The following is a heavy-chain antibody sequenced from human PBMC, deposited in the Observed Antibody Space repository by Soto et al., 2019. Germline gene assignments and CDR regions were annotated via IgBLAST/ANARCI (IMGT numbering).Heavy chain of an antibody. CDR1: GGTFSSYA. CDR3: ASRDSGNFGSYYYYGMDV. D-gene: IGHD1-26*01. V-gene: IGHV1-69*12. Sequence: QVQLVQSGAEVKKPGSSVKVSCKASGGTFSSYAITWVRQAPGQGLEGMGGIIPIFGTANYAQKFQGRVTITADESTSTPYMALSSLRSEDTAVYYCASRDSGNFGSYYYYGMDVWGQGTTVTVSS. J-gene: IGHJ6*02. CDR2: IIPIFGTA.